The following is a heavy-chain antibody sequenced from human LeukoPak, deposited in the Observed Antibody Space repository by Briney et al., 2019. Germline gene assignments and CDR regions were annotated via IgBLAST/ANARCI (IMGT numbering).Heavy chain of an antibody. CDR3: ASSLAAAGTGEYYYYYYMDV. CDR2: IYTSGST. Sequence: SETLSLPCTVSGVSISSYYWSWLRQPPGKGLEWLGYIYTSGSTNYNPSLKSRVTISVDTSKNQFSLKLSSVTAADTAVYYCASSLAAAGTGEYYYYYYMDVWGKGTTVTVSS. D-gene: IGHD6-13*01. CDR1: GVSISSYY. J-gene: IGHJ6*03. V-gene: IGHV4-4*09.